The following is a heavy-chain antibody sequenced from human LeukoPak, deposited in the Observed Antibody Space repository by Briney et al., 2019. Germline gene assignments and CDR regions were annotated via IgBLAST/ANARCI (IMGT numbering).Heavy chain of an antibody. CDR3: AIDVRGVQYPDAFDI. CDR1: GGFISSYY. CDR2: IYVSGST. J-gene: IGHJ3*02. D-gene: IGHD2-2*01. Sequence: PSETLSLTCTVSGGFISSYYWSWLRQPAGKGLEWIGRIYVSGSTNYNPSLKSRVTMSVDTSKNQFSLKLSSVTAADTAVYYCAIDVRGVQYPDAFDIWGQGTKVTVSS. V-gene: IGHV4-4*07.